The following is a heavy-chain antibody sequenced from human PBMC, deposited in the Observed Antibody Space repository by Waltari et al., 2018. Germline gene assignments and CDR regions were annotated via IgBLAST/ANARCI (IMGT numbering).Heavy chain of an antibody. CDR1: GFTFSSYG. Sequence: QVQLVESGGGVVQPGRSLRLSCAASGFTFSSYGMHWVRQAPGQGLEWVAVIWYDGSNKYYADSVKGRFTISRDNSKNTLYLQMNSLRAEDTAVYYCAREPYDFWSGYQPHYFDYWGQGTLVTVSS. CDR2: IWYDGSNK. J-gene: IGHJ4*02. V-gene: IGHV3-33*01. D-gene: IGHD3-3*01. CDR3: AREPYDFWSGYQPHYFDY.